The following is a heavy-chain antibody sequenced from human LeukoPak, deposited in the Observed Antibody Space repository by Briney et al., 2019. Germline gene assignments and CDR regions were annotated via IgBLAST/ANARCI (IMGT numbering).Heavy chain of an antibody. J-gene: IGHJ4*02. V-gene: IGHV3-7*05. CDR2: IKVDGSEE. CDR1: GFTFSSFW. Sequence: GSLRLSCAASGFTFSSFWMSWVRQTPGKGLEWVANIKVDGSEEYYVDSVKGRFTIPRDNARNSLYLQMNGLGAEDTAVYYCARDSGDRTVDYWGQGTLVTVSS. D-gene: IGHD3-10*01. CDR3: ARDSGDRTVDY.